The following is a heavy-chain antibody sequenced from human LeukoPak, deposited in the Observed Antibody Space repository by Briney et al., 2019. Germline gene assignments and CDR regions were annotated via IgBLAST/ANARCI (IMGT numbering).Heavy chain of an antibody. J-gene: IGHJ5*02. CDR3: ARDGRGDYDSSGYYNWFDP. CDR1: GGSISSGSYY. CDR2: IYTSGST. Sequence: SETLSLTCTVSGGSISSGSYYWSWIRQPAGKGLEWIGRIYTSGSTNYNPSLKSRVTISVDTSKNQFSLKLSSVTAADTAVYYCARDGRGDYDSSGYYNWFDPWGQGTLVTVSS. D-gene: IGHD3-22*01. V-gene: IGHV4-61*02.